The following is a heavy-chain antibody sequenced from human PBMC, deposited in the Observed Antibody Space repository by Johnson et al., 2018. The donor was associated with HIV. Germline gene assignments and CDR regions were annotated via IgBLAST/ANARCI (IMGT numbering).Heavy chain of an antibody. V-gene: IGHV3-30*18. D-gene: IGHD2-21*01. CDR3: AKGLHIVVEGDAFDI. CDR1: GFTFSSYG. CDR2: ISYDGSNK. Sequence: QVQLVESGGGVVQPGRSLRLSCAASGFTFSSYGMHWVRQAPGKGLEWVAVISYDGSNKYYADSVKGRFTISRDNSKNTLYLRMNSLRAEDTAVYYCAKGLHIVVEGDAFDIWGQGTMVTVSS. J-gene: IGHJ3*02.